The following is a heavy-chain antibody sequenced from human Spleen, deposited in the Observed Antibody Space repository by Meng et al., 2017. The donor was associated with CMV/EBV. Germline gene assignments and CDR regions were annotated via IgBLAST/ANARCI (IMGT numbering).Heavy chain of an antibody. CDR2: ISAYNGHT. J-gene: IGHJ5*02. D-gene: IGHD3-16*02. CDR1: GYTFTGYY. Sequence: SCKASGYTFTGYYLQWVRQTPGQGLEWMGWISAYNGHTNYAQKLQGRVTMTTDTSTTTAYMELRSLRSDDTAVYYCARDSYRGWFDPWGQGTLVTVSS. V-gene: IGHV1-18*04. CDR3: ARDSYRGWFDP.